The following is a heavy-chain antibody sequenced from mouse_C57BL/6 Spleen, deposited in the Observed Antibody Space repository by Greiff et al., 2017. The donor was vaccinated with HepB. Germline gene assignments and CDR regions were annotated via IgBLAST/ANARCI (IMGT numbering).Heavy chain of an antibody. D-gene: IGHD2-4*01. J-gene: IGHJ3*01. V-gene: IGHV3-6*01. CDR2: ISYDGSN. CDR3: ARGAYDYDFAY. CDR1: GYSITSCYY. Sequence: EVQLVESGPGLVKPSQSLSLTCSVTGYSITSCYYWNWIRQFPGNKLEWMGYISYDGSNNYNPSLKNRISITRDTSKNQFFLKLNSVTTEDTATYYGARGAYDYDFAYWGQGTLVTVSS.